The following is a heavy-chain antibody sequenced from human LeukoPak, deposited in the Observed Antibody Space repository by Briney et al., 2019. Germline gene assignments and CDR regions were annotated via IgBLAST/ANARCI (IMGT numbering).Heavy chain of an antibody. J-gene: IGHJ4*02. CDR2: INHSGST. Sequence: SETLSLTCAVYGGSFSGYYWSWIRQPPGKGLEWIGEINHSGSTNYNPSLTSRVTISVDTSKNQFSLKLSSVTAADTAVYYCARGPGMSRADYWGQGTLVTVSS. V-gene: IGHV4-34*01. CDR3: ARGPGMSRADY. D-gene: IGHD1-14*01. CDR1: GGSFSGYY.